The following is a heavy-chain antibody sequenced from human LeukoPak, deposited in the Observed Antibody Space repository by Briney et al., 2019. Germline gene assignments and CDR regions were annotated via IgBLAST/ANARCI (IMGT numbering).Heavy chain of an antibody. Sequence: PSETLSLTCTVSGGSISGSSYYWGWIRQPPGKGLEWIGTIYYSGSTYYNPSLKSRVTISVDTSKNQFSLKLSSVTAADTAVYYCARATRPHCSSTSCYEFQHWGQGTLVTVSS. J-gene: IGHJ1*01. CDR3: ARATRPHCSSTSCYEFQH. CDR2: IYYSGST. CDR1: GGSISGSSYY. V-gene: IGHV4-39*07. D-gene: IGHD2-2*01.